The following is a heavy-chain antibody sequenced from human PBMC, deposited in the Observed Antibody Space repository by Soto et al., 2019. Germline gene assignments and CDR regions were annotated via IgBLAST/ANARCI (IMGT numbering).Heavy chain of an antibody. CDR2: IYYRGNT. J-gene: IGHJ5*02. CDR1: GDSISSAPYY. CDR3: AKSYGPTDTWFNP. D-gene: IGHD4-17*01. V-gene: IGHV4-31*03. Sequence: QVQLQESGPGLVKPSQSLSLTCTVSGDSISSAPYYWSWIRQHPGKGLEWIGYIYYRGNTHYNPSLKSRAAISVDTSKNQLSLKLNSVTAADTAVYYCAKSYGPTDTWFNPWGQGTLVTVSS.